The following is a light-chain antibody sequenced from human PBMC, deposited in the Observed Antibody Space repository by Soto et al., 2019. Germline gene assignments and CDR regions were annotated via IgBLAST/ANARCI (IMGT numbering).Light chain of an antibody. J-gene: IGLJ3*02. Sequence: QSVLTQPPSVSAAPGQKVTVSCSGSRSNVGNNYVSWYQQLPGTAPKLLIYDNNKRPSGIPDRFSGSTSGTSATLGITGLQTGDEADYYCGTWDSSLGADWVFGGGTKLTVL. V-gene: IGLV1-51*01. CDR2: DNN. CDR1: RSNVGNNY. CDR3: GTWDSSLGADWV.